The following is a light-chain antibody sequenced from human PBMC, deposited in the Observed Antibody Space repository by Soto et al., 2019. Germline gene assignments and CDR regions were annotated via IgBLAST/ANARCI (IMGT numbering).Light chain of an antibody. CDR3: QQYNNWPPTWT. V-gene: IGKV3-15*01. Sequence: EIVMTQSPATLSVSPGERATLSCRASQSVSSNLAWYQQKPGQAPRLLIYGASTMATGIPARFSGSGSGTEFTLTISLLQSEDFAVYYCQQYNNWPPTWTFGQGTKVEIK. J-gene: IGKJ1*01. CDR1: QSVSSN. CDR2: GAS.